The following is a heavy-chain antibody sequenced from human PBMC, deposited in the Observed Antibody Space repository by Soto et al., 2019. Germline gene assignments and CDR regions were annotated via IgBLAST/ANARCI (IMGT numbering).Heavy chain of an antibody. V-gene: IGHV4-30-4*01. CDR1: GGSISSGDYY. J-gene: IGHJ4*02. D-gene: IGHD6-13*01. CDR2: IYYSGST. Sequence: QVQLQESGPGLVKPSQTLSLTCTVSGGSISSGDYYWSWIRQPPGKGLEWIGYIYYSGSTYYNPSAKRRVTISVDTSKNQFSLKRSSVTAADTAVYYCARGRSSSWYLDFDYWGQGTLVTVSS. CDR3: ARGRSSSWYLDFDY.